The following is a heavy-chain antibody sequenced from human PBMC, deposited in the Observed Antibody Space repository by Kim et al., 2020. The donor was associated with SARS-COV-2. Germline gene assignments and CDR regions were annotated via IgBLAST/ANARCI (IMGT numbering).Heavy chain of an antibody. J-gene: IGHJ4*02. CDR3: ARDRVYYDSSGYYYVPGDY. Sequence: ASVKVSCKASGYTFTSYGISWVRQAPGQGLEWMGWISAYNGNTNYAQKLQGRVTMTTDTSTSTAYMELRSLRSDDTAVYYCARDRVYYDSSGYYYVPGDYWGQGTLVTVSS. CDR2: ISAYNGNT. V-gene: IGHV1-18*01. D-gene: IGHD3-22*01. CDR1: GYTFTSYG.